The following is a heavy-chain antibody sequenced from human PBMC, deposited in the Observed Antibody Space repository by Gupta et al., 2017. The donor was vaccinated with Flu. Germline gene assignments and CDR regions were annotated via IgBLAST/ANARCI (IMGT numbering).Heavy chain of an antibody. V-gene: IGHV3-7*01. CDR3: ARSHLYEDSVYRNFDS. CDR2: IKEDGSQT. D-gene: IGHD3-22*01. J-gene: IGHJ4*02. CDR1: GFTFTKHT. Sequence: DVQLVESGGNLVQPGGSLRLSCATSGFTFTKHTMNWVRQAPGKGLEWVATIKEDGSQTYLVDSVKGRFTISRDNAKNSLYLQMDSLRAEDAAMYYCARSHLYEDSVYRNFDSWGQGTLVTVSS.